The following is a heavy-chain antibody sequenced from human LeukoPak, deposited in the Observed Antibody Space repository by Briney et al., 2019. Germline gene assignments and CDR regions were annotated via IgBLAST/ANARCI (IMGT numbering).Heavy chain of an antibody. J-gene: IGHJ6*03. V-gene: IGHV4-38-2*01. CDR3: ARQGGSSSPYYYYYMDV. Sequence: SETLSLTCAVSGYSISSGYYWGWFRQPPGRGLEWSGCMYHSGSTNYIASLKSRVTISVATSKSQFSLKLSSVTAADTAVYYCARQGGSSSPYYYYYMDVWGKGTTVTVS. D-gene: IGHD6-13*01. CDR1: GYSISSGYY. CDR2: MYHSGST.